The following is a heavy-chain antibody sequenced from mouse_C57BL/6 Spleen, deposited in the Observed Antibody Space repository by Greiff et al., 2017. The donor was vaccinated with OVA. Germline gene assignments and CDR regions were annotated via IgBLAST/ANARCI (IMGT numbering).Heavy chain of an antibody. J-gene: IGHJ4*01. CDR2: ISDGGSYT. D-gene: IGHD2-4*01. V-gene: IGHV5-4*01. Sequence: EVQLVESGGGLVKPGGSLKLSCAASGFTFSSYAMSWVRQTPEKRLEWVATISDGGSYTYYPDNVKGRFTISRDNAKNNLYLQMSHLKSEDTAMYYCARYPLYDYDDAMDYWGQGTSVTVSS. CDR1: GFTFSSYA. CDR3: ARYPLYDYDDAMDY.